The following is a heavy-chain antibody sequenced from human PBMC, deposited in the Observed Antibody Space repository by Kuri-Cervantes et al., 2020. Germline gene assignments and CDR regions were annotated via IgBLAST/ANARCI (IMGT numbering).Heavy chain of an antibody. J-gene: IGHJ3*02. CDR3: PRGDDDYYGSGSYYN. CDR1: GYTLTELS. Sequence: ASVKVSCKVCGYTLTELSMHWVRQAPGKGLEWMGGFDPEDGETIYAQKFQGRVTMTEDTSTDTAYMELSSLRSEDTAVYYCPRGDDDYYGSGSYYNWGQGTMVTVSS. CDR2: FDPEDGET. D-gene: IGHD3-10*01. V-gene: IGHV1-24*01.